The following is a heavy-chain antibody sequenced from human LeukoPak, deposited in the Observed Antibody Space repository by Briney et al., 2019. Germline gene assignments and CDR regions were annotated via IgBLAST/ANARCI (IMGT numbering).Heavy chain of an antibody. CDR2: IIPILGIA. CDR3: ARSKDYTYYDILTGTKKPPNNWFDP. V-gene: IGHV1-69*04. Sequence: ASVKVSCKASGGTFSSYAISWVRQAPGQGLEWMGRIIPILGIANYAQKFQGRVTITAGKSTSTAYMELSSLRSEDTAVYYCARSKDYTYYDILTGTKKPPNNWFDPWGQGTLVTVSS. D-gene: IGHD3-9*01. CDR1: GGTFSSYA. J-gene: IGHJ5*02.